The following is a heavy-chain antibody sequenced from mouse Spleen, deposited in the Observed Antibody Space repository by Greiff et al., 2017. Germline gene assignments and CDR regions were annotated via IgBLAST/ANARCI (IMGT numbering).Heavy chain of an antibody. D-gene: IGHD2-3*01. CDR3: ARSTGDGYQFDY. J-gene: IGHJ2*01. CDR2: INPNNGGT. Sequence: EVQLVESGPELVKPGASVKIPCKASGYTFTDYNMDWVKQSHGKSLEWIGDINPNNGGTIYNQKFKGKATLTVDKSSSTAYMELRSLTSEDTAVYYCARSTGDGYQFDYWGQGTTLTVSS. CDR1: GYTFTDYN. V-gene: IGHV1-18*01.